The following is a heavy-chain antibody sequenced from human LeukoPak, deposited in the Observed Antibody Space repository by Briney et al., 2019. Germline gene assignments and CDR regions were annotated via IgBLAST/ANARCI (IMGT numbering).Heavy chain of an antibody. CDR2: SDSGDST. Sequence: GGSLRLSCAGSGFPFRNYAMSWVRQAPGKGLEWVSASDSGDSTYYADSVKGRFTSSRDNSKNTLYLQTSSLRAEDTAVYYCAREASGWPNNWFDSWGQGTLVTVSS. CDR1: GFPFRNYA. V-gene: IGHV3-23*01. J-gene: IGHJ5*01. D-gene: IGHD6-19*01. CDR3: AREASGWPNNWFDS.